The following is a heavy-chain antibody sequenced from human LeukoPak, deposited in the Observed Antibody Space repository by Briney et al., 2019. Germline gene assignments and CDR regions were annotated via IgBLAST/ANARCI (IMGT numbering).Heavy chain of an antibody. CDR3: AKVSIAVASYYFDY. J-gene: IGHJ4*02. CDR1: GFTVSSNY. V-gene: IGHV3-53*01. Sequence: GGSLRLSCAASGFTVSSNYMSWVRQAPGKGLEWVSVIYSGGSTYYADSVKGRFTISRDNSKNTLYLQMNSLRAEDTAVYYCAKVSIAVASYYFDYWGQGTLVTVSS. CDR2: IYSGGST. D-gene: IGHD6-19*01.